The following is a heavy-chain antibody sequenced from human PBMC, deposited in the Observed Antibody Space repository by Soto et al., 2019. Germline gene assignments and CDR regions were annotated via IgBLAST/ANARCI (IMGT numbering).Heavy chain of an antibody. CDR1: GFTFSTYW. D-gene: IGHD6-19*01. Sequence: GGSLRLSCVASGFTFSTYWMTWVRQAPGKGLEWVANIKQDGGETYYVDSVKGRFTISRDNAKNSLYLQMNSLRAEDTAVYYCASQGIAVASGMDVWGQGTTVTVSS. J-gene: IGHJ6*02. CDR3: ASQGIAVASGMDV. V-gene: IGHV3-7*01. CDR2: IKQDGGET.